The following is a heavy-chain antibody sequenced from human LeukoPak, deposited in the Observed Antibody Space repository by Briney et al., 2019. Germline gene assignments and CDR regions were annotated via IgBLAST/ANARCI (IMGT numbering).Heavy chain of an antibody. J-gene: IGHJ5*02. CDR1: GYTFTSYY. CDR3: ARGYTYYYDSSGYYSWFDP. CDR2: INPSGGST. V-gene: IGHV1-46*03. D-gene: IGHD3-22*01. Sequence: ASVKVSCKASGYTFTSYYMHWVRQAPGQGLEWMGIINPSGGSTSYAQKFQGRVTMTRDTSTSTVYMELSSLRSEDTAVYYCARGYTYYYDSSGYYSWFDPWGQGTLFTASS.